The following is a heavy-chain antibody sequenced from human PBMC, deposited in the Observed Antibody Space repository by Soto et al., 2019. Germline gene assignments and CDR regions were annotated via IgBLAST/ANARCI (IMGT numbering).Heavy chain of an antibody. J-gene: IGHJ6*02. V-gene: IGHV1-69*13. D-gene: IGHD2-2*02. CDR2: IIPIFGTA. CDR1: GGTFSSYA. CDR3: AEDIVVVPAAIIGANYYYGMDV. Sequence: SVKVSCKASGGTFSSYAISWVRQAPGQGLEWMGGIIPIFGTANYAQKFQGRITITADESTSTAYMELSSLRSEDTAVYYCAEDIVVVPAAIIGANYYYGMDVWGQGTTVTVSS.